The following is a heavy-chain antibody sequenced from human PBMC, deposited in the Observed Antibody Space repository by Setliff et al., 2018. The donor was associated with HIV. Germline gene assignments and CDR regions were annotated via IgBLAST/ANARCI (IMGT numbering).Heavy chain of an antibody. CDR3: ARDQRLLGVQPPYWYFDL. CDR1: GGSLSGHH. J-gene: IGHJ2*01. V-gene: IGHV4-34*01. CDR2: INHSGNT. D-gene: IGHD6-25*01. Sequence: SETLSLTCAVFGGSLSGHHWNWIRQPPGKGLEWIGEINHSGNTEYNSSLKSRVSISVDTSKNHLSLKLTSLTAAGTAVYYCARDQRLLGVQPPYWYFDLWGQGTPVTVSS.